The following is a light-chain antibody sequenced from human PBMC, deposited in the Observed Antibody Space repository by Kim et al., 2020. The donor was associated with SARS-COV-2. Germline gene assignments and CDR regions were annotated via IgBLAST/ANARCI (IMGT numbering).Light chain of an antibody. CDR2: NNN. J-gene: IGLJ3*02. CDR3: ASWDDTLSGWV. V-gene: IGLV1-44*01. CDR1: SSNIGSNS. Sequence: QSVLTQPPSASVTPGQRVTISCSGSSSNIGSNSVNWYQQVPGTAPKVLIYNNNQRPSGVPDRFSASKSGTSASLAISGLQSEDEADYYCASWDDTLSGWVFGGGNQLTVL.